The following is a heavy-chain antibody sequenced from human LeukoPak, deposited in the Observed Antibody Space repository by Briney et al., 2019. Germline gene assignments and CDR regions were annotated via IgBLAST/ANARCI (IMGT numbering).Heavy chain of an antibody. CDR1: GFTFSSYG. CDR2: IRCDGSNK. Sequence: PGGSLRLSCAASGFTFSSYGMHWVRQAPGKGLEWVAFIRCDGSNKYYADSVKGRFTISRDNSKNTLYLQMNSLRAEDTAVYYCAKEVLKEFSPTYYFDYWGRGTLVTVSS. V-gene: IGHV3-30*02. D-gene: IGHD3-16*02. J-gene: IGHJ4*02. CDR3: AKEVLKEFSPTYYFDY.